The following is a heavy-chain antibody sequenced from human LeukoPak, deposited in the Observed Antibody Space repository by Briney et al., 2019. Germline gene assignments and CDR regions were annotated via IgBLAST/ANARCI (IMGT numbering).Heavy chain of an antibody. CDR1: GYTFTSYG. V-gene: IGHV1-18*01. D-gene: IGHD1-14*01. CDR3: ARGEPRLMGYMDV. CDR2: ISAYNGNT. J-gene: IGHJ6*03. Sequence: ASVKVSCKASGYTFTSYGISWVRQAPGQGLEWMGWISAYNGNTNYAQKLQGRVTMTRNTSISTAYMELSSLRSEDTAVYYCARGEPRLMGYMDVWGKGTTVTISS.